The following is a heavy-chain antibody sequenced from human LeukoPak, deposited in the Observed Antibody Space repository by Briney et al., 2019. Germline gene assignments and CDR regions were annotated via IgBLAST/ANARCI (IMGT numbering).Heavy chain of an antibody. D-gene: IGHD3-3*01. CDR2: ISSSGSTI. V-gene: IGHV3-48*03. Sequence: GGSLRLSCAASGFTFSSYEMNWVRQAPGKGLEWVSYISSSGSTIYYADPVKGRFTISRHNAKNSLYLQMNSLRAEDTAVYYCARGVNFWSGYHFDYWGRGTLVTVSS. CDR3: ARGVNFWSGYHFDY. J-gene: IGHJ4*02. CDR1: GFTFSSYE.